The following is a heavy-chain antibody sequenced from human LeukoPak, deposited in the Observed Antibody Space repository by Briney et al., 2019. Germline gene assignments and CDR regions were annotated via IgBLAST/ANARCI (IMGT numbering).Heavy chain of an antibody. CDR2: IYYSGST. Sequence: PSETLSLTCTVSGGSISSSSYYWGWIRQPPGKGLEWIGSIYYSGSTYYNPSLKSRVTISVDTSKNQFSLKLRSVTAADTAVYYCARMKGDYWGQGTLVTVSS. CDR1: GGSISSSSYY. V-gene: IGHV4-39*07. J-gene: IGHJ4*02. CDR3: ARMKGDY.